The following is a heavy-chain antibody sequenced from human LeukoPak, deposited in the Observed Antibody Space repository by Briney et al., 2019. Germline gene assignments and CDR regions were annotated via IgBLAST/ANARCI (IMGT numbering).Heavy chain of an antibody. CDR1: GGSISSYY. CDR3: ARDPLTYYYDSSDAFDI. V-gene: IGHV4-4*07. J-gene: IGHJ3*02. CDR2: IYTSGST. D-gene: IGHD3-22*01. Sequence: SETLSLTCTVSGGSISSYYWSWIRQPAGKGLEWIGRIYTSGSTNYNPSLKSRATMSVDTSKNQFSLKLSSVTAADTAVYYCARDPLTYYYDSSDAFDIWGQGTMVTVSS.